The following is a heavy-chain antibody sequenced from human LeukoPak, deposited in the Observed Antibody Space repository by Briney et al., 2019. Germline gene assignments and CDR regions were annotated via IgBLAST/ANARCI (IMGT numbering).Heavy chain of an antibody. CDR2: SSSSGSTI. Sequence: SSSSGSTIYYADSVKGRFTISRDNSKNMLYLQMNSLRAEDTAVYYCAKDAKYTSGWYGSYYYSYMDVWGKGTTVTISS. CDR3: AKDAKYTSGWYGSYYYSYMDV. D-gene: IGHD6-19*01. V-gene: IGHV3-48*01. J-gene: IGHJ6*03.